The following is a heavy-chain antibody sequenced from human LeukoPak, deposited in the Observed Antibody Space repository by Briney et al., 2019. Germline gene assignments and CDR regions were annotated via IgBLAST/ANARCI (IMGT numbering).Heavy chain of an antibody. D-gene: IGHD6-13*01. J-gene: IGHJ4*02. Sequence: ASVKVSCKASGYTFTGYYMHWVRQAPGQGLEWMGRVNPNSGGTNYAQKFQGRVTMTRDTSISTAYMELSRLRSDDTAVYYCARDTSSSHTAFDYWGQGTLVTVPS. CDR2: VNPNSGGT. CDR1: GYTFTGYY. CDR3: ARDTSSSHTAFDY. V-gene: IGHV1-2*06.